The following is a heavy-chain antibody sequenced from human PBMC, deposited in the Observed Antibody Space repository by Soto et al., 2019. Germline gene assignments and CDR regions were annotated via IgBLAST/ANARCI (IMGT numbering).Heavy chain of an antibody. CDR3: AREGYCSGGSCYSGVGTFDY. J-gene: IGHJ4*02. V-gene: IGHV3-21*01. CDR2: ISSSSSYI. CDR1: GFTFSSYS. Sequence: GGSLRLSCAASGFTFSSYSMNWVRQAPGKGLEWVSSISSSSSYIYYADSVKGRFTISRDNAKNSLYLQMNSLRAEDTAVYYCAREGYCSGGSCYSGVGTFDYWGQGTLVTVSS. D-gene: IGHD2-15*01.